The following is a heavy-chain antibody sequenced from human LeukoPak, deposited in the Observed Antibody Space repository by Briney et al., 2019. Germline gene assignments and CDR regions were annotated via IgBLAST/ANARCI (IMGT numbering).Heavy chain of an antibody. J-gene: IGHJ4*02. Sequence: SVKVSCKASGGTFSSYAISWVRQAPGQGLEWMGGIIPIFGTANYAQKFQGRVTITADESTSTAYMELSSLRSEDTAVYYCARGTYRNGSGSYYRFDYWGQGTLVSVSS. V-gene: IGHV1-69*13. CDR3: ARGTYRNGSGSYYRFDY. D-gene: IGHD3-10*01. CDR1: GGTFSSYA. CDR2: IIPIFGTA.